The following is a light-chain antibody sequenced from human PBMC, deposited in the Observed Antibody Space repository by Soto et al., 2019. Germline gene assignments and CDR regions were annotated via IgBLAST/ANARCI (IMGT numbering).Light chain of an antibody. CDR3: QQYGDSPES. CDR2: GAS. CDR1: QSVRINY. J-gene: IGKJ3*01. V-gene: IGKV3-20*01. Sequence: EVVLTQSPGTLSLSPGDIATLSCRASQSVRINYLAWYQQKAGQPPRLLIFGASSGATGIPDRFSGSGSGTDFSLTISRLEPEDFAVYYCQQYGDSPESFGPGTKVDIK.